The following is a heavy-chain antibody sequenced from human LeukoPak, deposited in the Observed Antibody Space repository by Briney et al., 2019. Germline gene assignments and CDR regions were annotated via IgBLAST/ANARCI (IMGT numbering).Heavy chain of an antibody. CDR1: GYTFTSND. CDR3: ARGFGAAAGEFDY. V-gene: IGHV1-8*03. J-gene: IGHJ4*02. CDR2: MNPNSGNT. Sequence: GASVKVSCKASGYTFTSNDINWVRQATGQGLEWMGWMNPNSGNTGYAQKFQGRVTITRDTSISTAYMELSSLRSEDTAVYYCARGFGAAAGEFDYWGQGTLVTVSS. D-gene: IGHD6-13*01.